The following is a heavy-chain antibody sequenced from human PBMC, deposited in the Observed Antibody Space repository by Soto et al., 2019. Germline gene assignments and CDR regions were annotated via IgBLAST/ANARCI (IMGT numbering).Heavy chain of an antibody. CDR1: GFTFSSYA. CDR3: ARDSDPDLLLWFGEGTFDY. Sequence: QVQLVESGGGVVQPGRSLRLSCAASGFTFSSYAMHWVRQAPGKGLEWVAVILYDGSNKYYADSVKGRFTISRDNSKNPLYLQMNSLRAEDTAVYYCARDSDPDLLLWFGEGTFDYWGQGTLVTVSS. V-gene: IGHV3-30-3*01. J-gene: IGHJ4*02. CDR2: ILYDGSNK. D-gene: IGHD3-10*01.